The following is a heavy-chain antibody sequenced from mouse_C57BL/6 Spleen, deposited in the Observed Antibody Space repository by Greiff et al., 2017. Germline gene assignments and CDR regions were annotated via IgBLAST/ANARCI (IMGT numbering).Heavy chain of an antibody. Sequence: QVQLQQPGAELVRPGSSVKLSCKASGYTFTSYWMDWVKQRPGQGLEWIGNIYPSDSETHYNQKFKDKATLTVDKSSSTAYRQLSSLTSEDSAVYYCASGGGFPFAYWGQGTLVTVSA. CDR2: IYPSDSET. CDR3: ASGGGFPFAY. J-gene: IGHJ3*01. V-gene: IGHV1-61*01. CDR1: GYTFTSYW.